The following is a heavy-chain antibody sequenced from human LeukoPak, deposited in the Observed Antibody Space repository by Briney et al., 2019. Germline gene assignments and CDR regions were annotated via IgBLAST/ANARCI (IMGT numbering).Heavy chain of an antibody. V-gene: IGHV3-23*01. CDR1: GFTFSSYA. J-gene: IGHJ4*02. CDR2: ISGSGGNT. Sequence: GGFLRLSCAASGFTFSSYAMSWVRQVPGKGLEWVSGISGSGGNTHSADSVKGRFTISRDNSKNTLYLQMNSLRAEDTAVYYCAKATVTTFADYFDYWGQGTLVTVSS. D-gene: IGHD4-11*01. CDR3: AKATVTTFADYFDY.